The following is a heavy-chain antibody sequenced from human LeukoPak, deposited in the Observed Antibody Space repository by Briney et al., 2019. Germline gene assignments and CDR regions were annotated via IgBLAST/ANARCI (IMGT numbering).Heavy chain of an antibody. CDR3: ESTMGAAATY. D-gene: IGHD3-10*01. J-gene: IGHJ4*02. CDR2: IKPDGSST. CDR1: GFTFSSKW. V-gene: IGHV3-74*01. Sequence: PGGSLRLSCVASGFTFSSKWMRWVRQAPGKGLVWVSTIKPDGSSTTYADSVKGRFTISRDNAKNTLNLQMNSLRAEDTAVYYCESTMGAAATYWGQGILVTVSS.